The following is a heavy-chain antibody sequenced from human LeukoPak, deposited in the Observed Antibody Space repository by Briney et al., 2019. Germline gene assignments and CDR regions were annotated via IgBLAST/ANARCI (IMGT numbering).Heavy chain of an antibody. CDR3: AREGPTYYDFWSGSPNWFDP. CDR2: IIPILGIA. CDR1: GGTFSSYA. Sequence: ASVKVSCKASGGTFSSYAISWVRKAPGQGLEWMGRIIPILGIANYAQKFQGRVTITADKSTSTAYMELSSLRSEDTAVYYCAREGPTYYDFWSGSPNWFDPWGQGTLVTVSS. V-gene: IGHV1-69*04. J-gene: IGHJ5*02. D-gene: IGHD3-3*01.